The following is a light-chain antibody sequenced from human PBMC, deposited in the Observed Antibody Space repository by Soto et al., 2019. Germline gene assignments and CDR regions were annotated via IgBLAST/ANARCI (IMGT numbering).Light chain of an antibody. V-gene: IGLV1-44*01. Sequence: QSVMTQPPSASGTPGQRVTISCSGGKSYIGSNTVYWFQQLPGTAPRLLIYTNNQRPSGVPDRFSGSKSGTSASLAISGLQSADEADYYCAAWDDSQHVCVCGGGTKLTVL. CDR1: KSYIGSNT. CDR3: AAWDDSQHVCV. J-gene: IGLJ3*02. CDR2: TNN.